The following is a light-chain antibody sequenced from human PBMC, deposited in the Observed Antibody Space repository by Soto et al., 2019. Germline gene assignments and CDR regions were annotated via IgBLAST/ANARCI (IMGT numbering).Light chain of an antibody. V-gene: IGKV1-9*01. Sequence: IQLSQSPSSLAASVGDRVTITFRASQGISNYLAWYQQKPGRAPKVLIYDASTLQGGVPSRFSGSGSGTEFTLTISSLQPDDFATYYCQQYNSYPLTFGGGTKVDIK. CDR1: QGISNY. J-gene: IGKJ4*01. CDR2: DAS. CDR3: QQYNSYPLT.